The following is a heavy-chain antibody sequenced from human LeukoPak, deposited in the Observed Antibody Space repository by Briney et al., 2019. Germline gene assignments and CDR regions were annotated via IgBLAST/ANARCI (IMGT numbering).Heavy chain of an antibody. D-gene: IGHD5-24*01. CDR1: GGTFSSYA. V-gene: IGHV1-69*04. CDR2: IIPILGIA. CDR3: ARIHMATITQDY. Sequence: SVRVSCKASGGTFSSYAISWVRQAPGQGLEWMGRIIPILGIANYAQKFQGRVTITADKSTSTAYMELSSLRSEDTAVYYCARIHMATITQDYWGRGTLVTVSS. J-gene: IGHJ4*02.